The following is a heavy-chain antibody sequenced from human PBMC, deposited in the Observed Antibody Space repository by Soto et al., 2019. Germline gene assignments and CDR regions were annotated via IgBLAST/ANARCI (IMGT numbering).Heavy chain of an antibody. CDR1: GFTFSSYS. CDR3: ARDPPYYDFWSRLYYYYGMDV. CDR2: ISSSSSYI. V-gene: IGHV3-21*01. D-gene: IGHD3-3*01. Sequence: GSLRLSCAASGFTFSSYSMNWARQAPGKGLEWVSSISSSSSYIYYADSVKGRFTISRDNAKNSLYLQMNSLRAEDTAVYYCARDPPYYDFWSRLYYYYGMDVWGQGTTVTVSS. J-gene: IGHJ6*02.